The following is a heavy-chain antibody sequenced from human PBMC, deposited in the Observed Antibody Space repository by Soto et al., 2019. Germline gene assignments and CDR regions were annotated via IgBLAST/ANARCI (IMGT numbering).Heavy chain of an antibody. CDR1: GFTFGNYW. CDR2: IKQDGSER. V-gene: IGHV3-7*01. CDR3: ASARHIGP. D-gene: IGHD2-21*01. Sequence: GGSLRLPCAASGFTFGNYWMSWVRQAPGKGPEWVANIKQDGSERNYVDSVKGRFTISRDNAENSLYLQMNSLRVGDTGVYYCASARHIGPWGQGTLVTVSS. J-gene: IGHJ5*02.